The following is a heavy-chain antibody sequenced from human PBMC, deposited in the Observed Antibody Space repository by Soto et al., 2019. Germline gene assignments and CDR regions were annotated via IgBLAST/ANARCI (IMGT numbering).Heavy chain of an antibody. CDR3: VRGTGGWKGVDI. J-gene: IGHJ6*02. CDR1: GFLFSSYW. D-gene: IGHD2-8*02. Sequence: EVQLVESGGDLVQPGGSLRLSCVPSGFLFSSYWMHWVRQTPAKGLVWVSEIRPDGSNTNYADSVKGRFTMSRDNAKNTLHLQMNSLSVEDTGVYYCVRGTGGWKGVDIWGQGTTVIVSS. CDR2: IRPDGSNT. V-gene: IGHV3-74*01.